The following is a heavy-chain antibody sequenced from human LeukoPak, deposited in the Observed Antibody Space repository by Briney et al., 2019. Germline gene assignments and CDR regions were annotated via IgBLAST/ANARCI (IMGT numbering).Heavy chain of an antibody. CDR2: SNSDGSSI. V-gene: IGHV3-74*01. Sequence: QPGGSLRLSCAASGFTISDYWMHWVRQAPGKGLVWVSRSNSDGSSISYADSVKGRFTISRDIAKNTLYLQMNSLRDEDTGVYYCARDWSFDYWGQGTLVTVSS. CDR3: ARDWSFDY. D-gene: IGHD2-8*02. J-gene: IGHJ4*02. CDR1: GFTISDYW.